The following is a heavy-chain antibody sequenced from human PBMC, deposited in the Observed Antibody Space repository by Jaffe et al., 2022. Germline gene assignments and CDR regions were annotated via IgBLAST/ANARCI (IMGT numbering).Heavy chain of an antibody. CDR2: IYYSGST. J-gene: IGHJ3*02. V-gene: IGHV4-59*01. CDR3: ARLVVAAPGGAFDI. Sequence: QVQLQESGPGLVKPSETLSLTCTVSGGSISSYYWSWIRQSPGKGLEWIGHIYYSGSTNYNPSLKSRVTISVDTSRNQFSLKLSSVTAADTAVYYCARLVVAAPGGAFDIWGQGTMVTVSS. CDR1: GGSISSYY. D-gene: IGHD2-15*01.